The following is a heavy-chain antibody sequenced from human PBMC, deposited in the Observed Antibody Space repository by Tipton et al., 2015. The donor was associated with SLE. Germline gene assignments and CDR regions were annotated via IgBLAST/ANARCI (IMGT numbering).Heavy chain of an antibody. CDR1: GFTFDDYA. J-gene: IGHJ3*02. CDR2: ISWNSGSI. CDR3: ARDQEVGVYGFDI. D-gene: IGHD1-26*01. V-gene: IGHV3-9*01. Sequence: RSLRLSCAASGFTFDDYAMHWVRQAPGKGLEWVSGISWNSGSIGYADSVKGRFTISRDNAKNSLYLQMNSLRAEDTAVYNCARDQEVGVYGFDIWGQGTMVTVSS.